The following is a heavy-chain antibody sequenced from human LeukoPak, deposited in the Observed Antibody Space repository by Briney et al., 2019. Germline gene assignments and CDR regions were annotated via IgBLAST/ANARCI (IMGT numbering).Heavy chain of an antibody. V-gene: IGHV4-59*08. Sequence: SETMPLTCTVSGGSISSYYWSWIRQPPGEGLEWIGYIYYSGSTNYNPSLKSRVTISVDTSKNQFSLKLSSVTAADTAVYYCARPVRGVIWFDPWGQGTLVTVSS. J-gene: IGHJ5*02. D-gene: IGHD3-10*01. CDR1: GGSISSYY. CDR2: IYYSGST. CDR3: ARPVRGVIWFDP.